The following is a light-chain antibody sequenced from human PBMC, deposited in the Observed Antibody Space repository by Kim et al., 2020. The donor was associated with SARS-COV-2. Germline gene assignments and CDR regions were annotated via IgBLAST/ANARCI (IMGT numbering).Light chain of an antibody. Sequence: NFMLTQPHSVSESPGKTVTISCTRSSGSIVSNYVQWYQQRPGSAPSTVIYEDNQRPSGVPDRFSGSIDSSSNSASLTISRLTTEDEADYYCQSYDSSNLSVFGGGTQLTVL. CDR1: SGSIVSNY. J-gene: IGLJ3*02. V-gene: IGLV6-57*04. CDR2: EDN. CDR3: QSYDSSNLSV.